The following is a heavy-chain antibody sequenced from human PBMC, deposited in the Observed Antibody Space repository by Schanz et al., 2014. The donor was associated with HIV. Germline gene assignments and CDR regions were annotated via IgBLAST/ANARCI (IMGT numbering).Heavy chain of an antibody. CDR3: ATAAVTDYSDN. D-gene: IGHD4-17*01. V-gene: IGHV3-30*03. CDR1: GLTFSSYG. J-gene: IGHJ4*02. CDR2: ISHDGSDT. Sequence: QVQLVESGGGVVQPGRSLRLSCAGSGLTFSSYGMHWVRQAPGKGLEWVAVISHDGSDTYYVDSVKGRFTISRDNSKNTLYLQMNSLRAEDTAVYYCATAAVTDYSDNWGQGTLVTVSS.